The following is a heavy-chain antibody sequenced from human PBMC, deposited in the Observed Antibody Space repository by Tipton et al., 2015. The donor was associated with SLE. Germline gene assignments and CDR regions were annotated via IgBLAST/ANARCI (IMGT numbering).Heavy chain of an antibody. CDR2: ISVYNGNT. D-gene: IGHD3-16*01. Sequence: QLVQSGAEVKKPGASVKVSCKASGYSFSSYGINWVRLAPGQGLEWMGWISVYNGNTNYAQRLQGRVTMTTDTSTNTAYMELRSLRSDDTAVYYCAIGVITRKYYFDYWGQGTLVTVSS. CDR3: AIGVITRKYYFDY. V-gene: IGHV1-18*01. J-gene: IGHJ4*02. CDR1: GYSFSSYG.